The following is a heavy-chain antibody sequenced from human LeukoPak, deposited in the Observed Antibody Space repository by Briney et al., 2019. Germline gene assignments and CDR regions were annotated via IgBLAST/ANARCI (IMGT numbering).Heavy chain of an antibody. J-gene: IGHJ4*02. D-gene: IGHD3-22*01. CDR2: IYYSGST. CDR3: ASEDYYDSSGYHY. Sequence: PSETLSLTCGVSGGSISSGDYSWSWIRQPPGKGLEWIGYIYYSGSTNYNPSLKSRVTISVDTSKNQFSLKLSSVTAADTAVYYCASEDYYDSSGYHYWGQGTLVTVSS. V-gene: IGHV4-61*08. CDR1: GGSISSGDYS.